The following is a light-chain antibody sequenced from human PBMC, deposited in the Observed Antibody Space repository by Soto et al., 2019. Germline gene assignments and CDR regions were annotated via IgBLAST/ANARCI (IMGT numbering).Light chain of an antibody. V-gene: IGLV1-51*02. Sequence: QPPSVSAAPGQKVTISCSGSSSNIGNNYVSWYQQLPGTAPKLLIYESDKRPSGIPDRFSGSKSGTSATLGITGLQTGDEADYYCGTWDSSLSAYVFGTGTKVTVL. CDR3: GTWDSSLSAYV. J-gene: IGLJ1*01. CDR1: SSNIGNNY. CDR2: ESD.